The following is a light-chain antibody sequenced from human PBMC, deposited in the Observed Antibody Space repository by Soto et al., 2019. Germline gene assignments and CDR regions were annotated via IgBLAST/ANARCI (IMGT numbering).Light chain of an antibody. J-gene: IGKJ5*01. Sequence: EIVLTQSPDTLSLSPGDRATLSFMAIQSVRSERLAWYQQKRGQAPTLLIFDASSRASGTPERFSGSGSGTDFTLTISRLEPEDFAVYYCQEYDGAPPITFGLGTRLEI. CDR3: QEYDGAPPIT. CDR1: QSVRSER. CDR2: DAS. V-gene: IGKV3-20*01.